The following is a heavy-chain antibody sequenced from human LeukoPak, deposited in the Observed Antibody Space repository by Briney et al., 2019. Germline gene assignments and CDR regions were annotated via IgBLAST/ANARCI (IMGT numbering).Heavy chain of an antibody. Sequence: SGGSLRLSCAASGFTFSSYWMSWVRQAPGKGLEWVANIKQDGSEKYYVDSVKGRFTISRDNAKNSLYLQMNSLRAEDTAVYYCARTYYDFWSGYYRGDYYFDYWGQGTLVTVSS. J-gene: IGHJ4*02. V-gene: IGHV3-7*01. D-gene: IGHD3-3*01. CDR1: GFTFSSYW. CDR3: ARTYYDFWSGYYRGDYYFDY. CDR2: IKQDGSEK.